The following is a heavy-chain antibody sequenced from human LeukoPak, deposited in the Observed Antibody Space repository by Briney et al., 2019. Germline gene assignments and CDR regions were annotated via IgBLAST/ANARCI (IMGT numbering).Heavy chain of an antibody. V-gene: IGHV3-23*01. Sequence: PGGSLRLSCAASGFIFSSYAMSWVRQAPGKGLEWVSAISSSGGNTYYADSVKGRFTISRDNSKKTLYMQMNSLRAEDTAIYYCAKGVYDYVWGSYRPSDYWGQGPLVTVSS. D-gene: IGHD3-16*02. J-gene: IGHJ4*02. CDR2: ISSSGGNT. CDR1: GFIFSSYA. CDR3: AKGVYDYVWGSYRPSDY.